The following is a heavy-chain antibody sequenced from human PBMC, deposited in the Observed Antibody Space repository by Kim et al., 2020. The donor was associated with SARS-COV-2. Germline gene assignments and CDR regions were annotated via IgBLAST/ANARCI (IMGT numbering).Heavy chain of an antibody. CDR1: GFTFSSYA. J-gene: IGHJ6*01. CDR2: ISYDGSNK. V-gene: IGHV3-30-3*01. Sequence: GRSLRLSCAASGFTFSSYAMHWVRQAPGKGLEWVAVISYDGSNKYYADSVKGRFTISRDNSKNTLYLQMNSLRAEDTAVYYCAREQAFGLWLGESLDYY. CDR3: AREQAFGLWLGESLDYY. D-gene: IGHD3-10*01.